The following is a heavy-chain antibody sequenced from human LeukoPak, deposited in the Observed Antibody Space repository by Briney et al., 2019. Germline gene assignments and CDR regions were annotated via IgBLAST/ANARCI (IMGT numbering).Heavy chain of an antibody. Sequence: ASVKVSCKTSGYTFTSYDINWVRQAPGQGLEWMGWMNPNSGNTGYAQKFQGRVTMTRNTSISTAYMELSSLRSEDTAVYYCARAKALRSNWFDPWGQGTLVTVSS. J-gene: IGHJ5*02. CDR3: ARAKALRSNWFDP. CDR1: GYTFTSYD. CDR2: MNPNSGNT. D-gene: IGHD3-10*01. V-gene: IGHV1-8*01.